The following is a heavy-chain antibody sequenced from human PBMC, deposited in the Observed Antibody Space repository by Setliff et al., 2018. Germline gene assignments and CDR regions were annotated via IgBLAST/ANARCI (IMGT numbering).Heavy chain of an antibody. D-gene: IGHD6-19*01. V-gene: IGHV1-69*06. CDR1: RGTFSSYA. J-gene: IGHJ6*02. Sequence: GASVKVSCKASRGTFSSYAISWVRQAPGQGLEWMGGIIPIFGTANYAQKFQGRVTITADKSTSTAYMELSSLRSEDTAVYYCARGEAVAGTVWSVWGQGTTVTVSS. CDR2: IIPIFGTA. CDR3: ARGEAVAGTVWSV.